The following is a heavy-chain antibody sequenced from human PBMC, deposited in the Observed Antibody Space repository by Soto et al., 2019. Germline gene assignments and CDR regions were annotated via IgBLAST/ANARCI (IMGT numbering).Heavy chain of an antibody. CDR1: GFTFSSYG. CDR2: ISGSGGGT. V-gene: IGHV3-23*01. D-gene: IGHD5-12*01. CDR3: AKDNGLVATIRYYYYGMDV. J-gene: IGHJ6*02. Sequence: EVQLLESGGGLVQPGGSLRLSCAASGFTFSSYGMRWVRQAPGKGLEWVSVISGSGGGTYYADSVKGRFTISRDNSRNTRYMQRNSLRDEDTAVYYCAKDNGLVATIRYYYYGMDVWGQGTTVTVSS.